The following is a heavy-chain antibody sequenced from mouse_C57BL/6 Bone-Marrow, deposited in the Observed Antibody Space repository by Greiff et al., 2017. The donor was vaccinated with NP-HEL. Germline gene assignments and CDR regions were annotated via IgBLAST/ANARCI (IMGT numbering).Heavy chain of an antibody. J-gene: IGHJ2*01. CDR3: ARESDDGYYGDY. V-gene: IGHV1-52*01. CDR1: GYTFTSYW. Sequence: QVQLQQPGAELVRPGSSVKLSCKASGYTFTSYWMHWVKQRPIQGLEWIGNIDPSDSETHYNQKFKDKATLTVDKSSSTAYMQLSSLTSEDSAVYYCARESDDGYYGDYWGQGTTLTVSS. CDR2: IDPSDSET. D-gene: IGHD2-3*01.